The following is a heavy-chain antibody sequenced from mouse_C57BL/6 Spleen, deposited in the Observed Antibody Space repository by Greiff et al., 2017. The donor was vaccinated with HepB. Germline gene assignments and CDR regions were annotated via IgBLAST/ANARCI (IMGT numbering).Heavy chain of an antibody. CDR1: GYTFTSYW. Sequence: QVQLQQPGAELVRPGSSVKLSCKASGYTFTSYWMHWVKQRPIQGLEWIGNIDPSDSETHYNQKFKDKATLTVDKSSSTAYMQLSSLTSEDSAVYYCERDGYGKAIDYWGQGTSGTVSS. V-gene: IGHV1-52*01. CDR3: ERDGYGKAIDY. J-gene: IGHJ4*01. CDR2: IDPSDSET. D-gene: IGHD1-1*01.